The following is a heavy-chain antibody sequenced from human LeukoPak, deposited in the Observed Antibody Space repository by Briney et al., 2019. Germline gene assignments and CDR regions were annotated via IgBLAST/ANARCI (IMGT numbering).Heavy chain of an antibody. CDR1: GFTFSSYE. CDR3: ARVIIVGATGI. V-gene: IGHV3-48*03. D-gene: IGHD1-26*01. CDR2: IYPSSNNI. Sequence: GGSLRLSCVASGFTFSSYEMNWVRQAPGKGLEWVSYIYPSSNNIYYAESVRGRFIVSRDNAKNSVYLQMNSLRAEDTAVYYCARVIIVGATGIWGQGTMVTVSS. J-gene: IGHJ3*02.